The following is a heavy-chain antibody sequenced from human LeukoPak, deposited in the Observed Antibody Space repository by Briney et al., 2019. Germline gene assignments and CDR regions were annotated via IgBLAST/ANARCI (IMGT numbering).Heavy chain of an antibody. Sequence: GGSLRLSCAASGFTFSSYAMSWVRQAPGKGLEWVSAISGSGGSTYYADSVKGRFTISRDNSKNTLYLQMNSLRAEDTAVYYCARGLVYYDSSGYPRNDAFYIWGQGTMVTVSS. V-gene: IGHV3-23*01. CDR3: ARGLVYYDSSGYPRNDAFYI. J-gene: IGHJ3*02. D-gene: IGHD3-22*01. CDR1: GFTFSSYA. CDR2: ISGSGGST.